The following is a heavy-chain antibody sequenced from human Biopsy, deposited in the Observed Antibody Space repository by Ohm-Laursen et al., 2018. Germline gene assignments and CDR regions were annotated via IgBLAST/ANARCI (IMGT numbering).Heavy chain of an antibody. V-gene: IGHV3-9*01. J-gene: IGHJ6*02. Sequence: SLRLSCTASGFTFGNYAMSWVRQPPGKGLEWVSGIRRNSAIIDYADSARGRFTISRDNARRFLFLQMNNLKSEDTAFYYCARDRGGARYGMDVWGRGTTVTVSS. CDR3: ARDRGGARYGMDV. CDR1: GFTFGNYA. D-gene: IGHD1-26*01. CDR2: IRRNSAII.